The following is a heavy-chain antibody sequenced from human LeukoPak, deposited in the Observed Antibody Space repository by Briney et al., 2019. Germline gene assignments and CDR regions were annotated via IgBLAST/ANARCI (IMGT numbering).Heavy chain of an antibody. CDR3: GRDPGSMVRGVITNWFDP. Sequence: ASLKDSCKASGYTFTGYYMHSVRQTPGQGLGWMGWINPNSGGKNYSQKFQGRVTMTRDTSISTAYMELSRLRSDDTAVYYCGRDPGSMVRGVITNWFDPWGQGTLVTVSS. CDR2: INPNSGGK. D-gene: IGHD3-10*01. J-gene: IGHJ5*02. CDR1: GYTFTGYY. V-gene: IGHV1-2*02.